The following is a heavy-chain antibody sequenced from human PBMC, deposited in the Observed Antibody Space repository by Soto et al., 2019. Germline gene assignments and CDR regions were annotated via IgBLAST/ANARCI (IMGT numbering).Heavy chain of an antibody. V-gene: IGHV4-34*01. CDR2: INHSGST. Sequence: SETLSLTCAVYGGPFSGYYWSWIRQPPGKGLEWIGEINHSGSTNYNPSLKSRVTISVDTSKNQFSLKLSSVTAADTAVYYCARQGPNYDLETYFSPPEYWGQGMLLTVSS. J-gene: IGHJ4*02. CDR1: GGPFSGYY. D-gene: IGHD3-22*01. CDR3: ARQGPNYDLETYFSPPEY.